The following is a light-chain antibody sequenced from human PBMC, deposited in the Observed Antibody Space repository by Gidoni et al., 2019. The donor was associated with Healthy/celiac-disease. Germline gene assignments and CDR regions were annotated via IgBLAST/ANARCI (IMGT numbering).Light chain of an antibody. Sequence: DIQMTQSPSSLSASVGDRVTITCRASQSISSYLNWYQQKPGKAPKLLIYAASSLQSGVPSRFSGSGSGTDFTLTISSLQHEDFATYYCQQSCSTPYTFGQGTKLEIK. CDR2: AAS. CDR1: QSISSY. CDR3: QQSCSTPYT. V-gene: IGKV1-39*01. J-gene: IGKJ2*01.